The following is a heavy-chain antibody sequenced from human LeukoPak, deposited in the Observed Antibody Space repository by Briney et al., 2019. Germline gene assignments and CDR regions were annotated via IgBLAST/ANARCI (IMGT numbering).Heavy chain of an antibody. D-gene: IGHD2-2*01. CDR1: GGSISGTN. CDR2: ISASGGTT. Sequence: GTLSLTCGVSGGSISGTNWWSWVRQAPGKGLEWVSSISASGGTTYYADSVKGRFTISRDNSKNTLYLQMLSLRAEDSAIYYCAKDPREYCSSTSCPNWFDPWGQGTLVTVSS. V-gene: IGHV3-23*01. J-gene: IGHJ5*02. CDR3: AKDPREYCSSTSCPNWFDP.